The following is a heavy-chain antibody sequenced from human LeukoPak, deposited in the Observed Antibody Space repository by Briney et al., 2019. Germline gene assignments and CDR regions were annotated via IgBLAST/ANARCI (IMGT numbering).Heavy chain of an antibody. D-gene: IGHD4-17*01. V-gene: IGHV4-4*07. Sequence: PSETLSLTCAVYGGSFSGYYWSWIRQPAGKGLEWIGRIYTSGSTNYNPSLKSRVTMSVDTSKNQFSLKLSSVTAADTAVYYCARDRTVTHAFDIWGQGTMVTVSS. J-gene: IGHJ3*02. CDR2: IYTSGST. CDR3: ARDRTVTHAFDI. CDR1: GGSFSGYY.